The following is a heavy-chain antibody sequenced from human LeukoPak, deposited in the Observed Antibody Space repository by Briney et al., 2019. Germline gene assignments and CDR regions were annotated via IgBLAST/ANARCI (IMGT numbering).Heavy chain of an antibody. D-gene: IGHD5-18*01. CDR3: ARDGYSYEQDY. V-gene: IGHV3-74*01. J-gene: IGHJ4*02. CDR2: INSDGSST. CDR1: GFTFSSYW. Sequence: GGSLRLSCAASGFTFSSYWMHWVRQAPGKGLVWVSRINSDGSSTSYADSVKGRFTVSRDNAKNTVHLQMNSLRAEDTAVYYCARDGYSYEQDYWGQGTLVTVSS.